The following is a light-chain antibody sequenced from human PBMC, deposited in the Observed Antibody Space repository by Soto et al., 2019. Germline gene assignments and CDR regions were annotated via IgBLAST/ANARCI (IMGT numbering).Light chain of an antibody. CDR3: QQYDNLPLT. Sequence: DIPLTQAPSTLSASFGDRVTLTCRASQSLNTRLAWYQQKPGKAPKLLIYAASSLQSGVPSRFSGSGSGTDFTFAISSLQPEDIATYFCQQYDNLPLTFGQGTRLEIK. CDR1: QSLNTR. V-gene: IGKV1-5*01. J-gene: IGKJ5*01. CDR2: AAS.